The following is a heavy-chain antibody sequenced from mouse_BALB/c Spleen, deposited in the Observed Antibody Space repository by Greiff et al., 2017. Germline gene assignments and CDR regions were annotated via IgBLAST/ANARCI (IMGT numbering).Heavy chain of an antibody. CDR1: GYTFTSYY. D-gene: IGHD2-14*01. CDR3: TRSNYRYPWFAY. Sequence: QVQQQSGAELVKPGASVKLSCKASGYTFTSYYMYWVKQRPGQGLEWIGEINPSNGGTNFNEKFKSKATLTVDKSSSTAYMQLSSLTSEDSAVYYCTRSNYRYPWFAYWGQGTLVTVSA. CDR2: INPSNGGT. J-gene: IGHJ3*01. V-gene: IGHV1S81*02.